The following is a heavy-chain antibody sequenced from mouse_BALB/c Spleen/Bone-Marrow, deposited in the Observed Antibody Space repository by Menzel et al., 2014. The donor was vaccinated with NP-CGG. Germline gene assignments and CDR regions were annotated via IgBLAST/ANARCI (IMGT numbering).Heavy chain of an antibody. J-gene: IGHJ3*01. CDR2: IAPGNGNT. CDR3: VRSPGEGNY. V-gene: IGHV14-3*02. CDR1: GFNIKDAY. Sequence: VQLKESGAELVKPGASVKLSCTASGFNIKDAYMHWMKQRPEQGLEWIGRIAPGNGNTQYDPKFQGKATITADTSSNTAYLHLISLTSEDSAVYYCVRSPGEGNYWGQGTLFTVSA.